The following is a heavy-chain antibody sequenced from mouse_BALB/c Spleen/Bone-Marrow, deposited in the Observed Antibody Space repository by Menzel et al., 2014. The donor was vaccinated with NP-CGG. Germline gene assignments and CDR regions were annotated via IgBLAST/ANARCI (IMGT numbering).Heavy chain of an antibody. CDR1: GFTFSDYY. Sequence: EVKLVESGGGLVQPGGSLKLSCATSGFTFSDYYMYWVRQTPEKRLEWVAYISNGGGSSTYYPDTVKGRFIISRDNAKNTLYLQMSRLKSEDTAMYYCASPGTYWGQGTLVTVSA. D-gene: IGHD4-1*01. CDR2: ISNGGGSST. CDR3: ASPGTY. J-gene: IGHJ3*01. V-gene: IGHV5-12*02.